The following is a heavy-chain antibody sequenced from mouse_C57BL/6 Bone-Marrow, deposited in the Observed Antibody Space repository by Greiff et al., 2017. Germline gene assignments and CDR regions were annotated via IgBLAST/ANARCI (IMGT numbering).Heavy chain of an antibody. J-gene: IGHJ2*01. CDR1: GYTFTSYW. V-gene: IGHV1-69*01. CDR2: IDPSDSYT. D-gene: IGHD2-4*01. CDR3: ASSEGLLDY. Sequence: QVQLQQPGAELVMPGASVKLSCKASGYTFTSYWMHWVKQRPGQGLEWIGEIDPSDSYTNYNQKFKGKSTLTVDKSSSTAYMQLSSLTSEDSAVYYCASSEGLLDYWGQGTTLTVSS.